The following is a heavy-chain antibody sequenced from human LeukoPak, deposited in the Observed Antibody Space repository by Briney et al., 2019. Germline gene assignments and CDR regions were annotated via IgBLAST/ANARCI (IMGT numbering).Heavy chain of an antibody. CDR2: MNPNSGNT. D-gene: IGHD1-26*01. Sequence: ASVKVSCEASGYTFTSYDINWVRQAAGQGLEWMGWMNPNSGNTGYAQKFQGRVTMTRTTSISTAYMELGSLTSEDTAVYYCARVVGATDPTFQHWGQGTLVTVSS. CDR3: ARVVGATDPTFQH. J-gene: IGHJ1*01. V-gene: IGHV1-8*01. CDR1: GYTFTSYD.